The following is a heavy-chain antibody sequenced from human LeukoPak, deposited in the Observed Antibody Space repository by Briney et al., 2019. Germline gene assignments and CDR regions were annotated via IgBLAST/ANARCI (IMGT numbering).Heavy chain of an antibody. CDR2: ISSSGCTI. CDR1: GFTFSSYE. Sequence: GGFLRLSCAASGFTFSSYEMNWVGPAPWKGLEWVLYISSSGCTIYYADSVKGRFTISRDNAMNSLYLQMNSLRAEDTAVYYCAELGITMIGGVWGKGTTVTISS. D-gene: IGHD3-10*02. CDR3: AELGITMIGGV. J-gene: IGHJ6*03. V-gene: IGHV3-48*03.